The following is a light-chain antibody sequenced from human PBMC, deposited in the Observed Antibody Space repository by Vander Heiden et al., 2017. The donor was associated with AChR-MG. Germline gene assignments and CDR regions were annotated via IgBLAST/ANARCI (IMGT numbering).Light chain of an antibody. V-gene: IGLV2-8*01. Sequence: QSALTQPPPAPRSPGPSVPISCTGTSSSGRGYNHVSGYQQHPRKAPKLMIYEVSKRPAGVPDRFSGSKSGNTASLTVSGLQAEDEADYYCSSYAGSNNFVVFGGGTKLTVL. CDR3: SSYAGSNNFVV. J-gene: IGLJ2*01. CDR1: SSSGRGYNH. CDR2: EVS.